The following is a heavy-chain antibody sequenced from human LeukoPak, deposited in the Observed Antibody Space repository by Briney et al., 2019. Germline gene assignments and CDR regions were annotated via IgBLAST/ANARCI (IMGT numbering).Heavy chain of an antibody. J-gene: IGHJ4*02. Sequence: GRSLRLSCAASGCTFSSYAMSWVRQSPGEGLEWVSGLSGGGGSTYYAYYTDSVKGRFTISRDNSKNTLYLEMNSLRAEDTAVYYCAKFYDILTSYFDYWGQGTLVTVSS. CDR2: LSGGGGST. CDR1: GCTFSSYA. D-gene: IGHD3-9*01. CDR3: AKFYDILTSYFDY. V-gene: IGHV3-23*01.